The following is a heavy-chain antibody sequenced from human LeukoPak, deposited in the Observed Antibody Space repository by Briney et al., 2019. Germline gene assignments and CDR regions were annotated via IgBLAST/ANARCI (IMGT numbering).Heavy chain of an antibody. CDR1: GYTFTSYG. J-gene: IGHJ4*02. D-gene: IGHD3-22*01. CDR2: ISAYNGNT. CDR3: ARDYYDSSGYYYVEVFDY. Sequence: ASVKVSCKASGYTFTSYGISWVRQAPGQGLEWMGWISAYNGNTNYAQKLQGRVTMTTDISTSTAYMELRSLRSDDTAVYYCARDYYDSSGYYYVEVFDYWGQGTLVTVSS. V-gene: IGHV1-18*01.